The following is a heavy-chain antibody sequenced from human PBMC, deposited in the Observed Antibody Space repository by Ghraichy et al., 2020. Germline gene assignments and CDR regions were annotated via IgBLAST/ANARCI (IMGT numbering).Heavy chain of an antibody. CDR2: IYYSGST. CDR3: ARRRYFQIDY. D-gene: IGHD3-9*01. V-gene: IGHV4-39*01. CDR1: GGSISTSTYY. Sequence: SQTLSLTCTVSGGSISTSTYYWGWIRQPPGKGLEWIGSIYYSGSTYYNPSLKSRVTISVDTSKNQFSLKLTSVTAADTAVYYCARRRYFQIDYWGQGTLVTVSS. J-gene: IGHJ4*02.